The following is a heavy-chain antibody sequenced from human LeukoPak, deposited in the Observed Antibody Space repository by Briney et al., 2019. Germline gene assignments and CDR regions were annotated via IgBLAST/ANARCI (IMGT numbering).Heavy chain of an antibody. D-gene: IGHD3-22*01. CDR1: GYTFTSYG. CDR2: ISAYNGNT. Sequence: ASVKVSCKASGYTFTSYGISWVRQAPGQGLEWMGWISAYNGNTNYAQKLQGRATMTTDTSTSTAYMELRSLRSDDTAVYYCARDVTYYYDSSGYTPPYYFDYWGQGTLVTVSS. V-gene: IGHV1-18*01. CDR3: ARDVTYYYDSSGYTPPYYFDY. J-gene: IGHJ4*02.